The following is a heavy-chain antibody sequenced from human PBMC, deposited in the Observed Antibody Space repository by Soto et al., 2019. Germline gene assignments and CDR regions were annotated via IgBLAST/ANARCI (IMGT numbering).Heavy chain of an antibody. CDR2: ISGSGGTT. V-gene: IGHV3-23*01. CDR3: AAITEDIVVVVAGKDY. Sequence: GGSLRLSCAASGFTFSNYAMSWVRQAPGKGLEWVSAISGSGGTTYNADSVKGRFTISRDNSKNTLYLQMDSLRAEDTAVYYCAAITEDIVVVVAGKDYWGQGTLVTVSS. CDR1: GFTFSNYA. J-gene: IGHJ4*02. D-gene: IGHD2-15*01.